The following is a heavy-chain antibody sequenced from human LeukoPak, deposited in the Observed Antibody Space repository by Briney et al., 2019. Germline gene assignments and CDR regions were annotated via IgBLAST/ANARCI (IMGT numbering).Heavy chain of an antibody. V-gene: IGHV3-21*01. CDR3: ARDLTTVPGRINWFDP. J-gene: IGHJ5*02. CDR2: ISSGSSYI. D-gene: IGHD6-19*01. Sequence: PGGSLRLSCAASGFTFSTYFMSWVRQAPGKGLEWVSSISSGSSYIYYADSVKGRFTISRDNAKNSLFLQMNSLRAEDTAVYYCARDLTTVPGRINWFDPWGQGTLVTVSS. CDR1: GFTFSTYF.